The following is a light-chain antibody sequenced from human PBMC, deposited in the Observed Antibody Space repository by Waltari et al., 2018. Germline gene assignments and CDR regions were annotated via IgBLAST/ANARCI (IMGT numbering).Light chain of an antibody. J-gene: IGLJ3*02. CDR3: CSYAGGYTWV. V-gene: IGLV2-11*01. Sequence: QSALTQPRSLSGSPGQSVTISCTGTSSDVGGYNYVPWYQQHPGKAPKLMIYDVSKRPSGVPDRFSGSKSGNTASLTISGLQAEDEADYYCCSYAGGYTWVFGGGTKLTVL. CDR1: SSDVGGYNY. CDR2: DVS.